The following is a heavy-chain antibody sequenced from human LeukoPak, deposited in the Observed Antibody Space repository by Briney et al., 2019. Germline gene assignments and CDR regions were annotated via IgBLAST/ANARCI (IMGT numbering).Heavy chain of an antibody. D-gene: IGHD6-19*01. CDR2: IIPILGIA. V-gene: IGHV1-69*04. J-gene: IGHJ4*02. CDR3: ARDRGWYVY. CDR1: GYTFTGYY. Sequence: GASVKVSCKASGYTFTGYYMHWVRQAPGQGLEWMGRIIPILGIANYAQKFQGRVTITADKSTSTAYMELSSLRSEDTAVYYCARDRGWYVYWGQGTLVTVSS.